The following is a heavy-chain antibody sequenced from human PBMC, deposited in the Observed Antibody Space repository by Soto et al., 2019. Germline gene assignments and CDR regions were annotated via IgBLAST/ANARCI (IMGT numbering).Heavy chain of an antibody. D-gene: IGHD2-8*01. CDR3: AKDLGDCTNGVCYLFDY. J-gene: IGHJ4*02. Sequence: GGSLRLSCAASGFTFDDYSMHWVRQAPGKGLEWVSGISWNSGSIGYADSVKGRFTISRDNAKNSLYLQMNSLRAEDTALYYCAKDLGDCTNGVCYLFDYWGQGTLVTVSS. CDR1: GFTFDDYS. CDR2: ISWNSGSI. V-gene: IGHV3-9*01.